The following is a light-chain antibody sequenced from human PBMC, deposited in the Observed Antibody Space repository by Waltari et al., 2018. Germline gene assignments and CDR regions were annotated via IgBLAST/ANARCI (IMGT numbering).Light chain of an antibody. CDR1: SSYVGGYNY. V-gene: IGLV2-14*01. CDR2: DVS. CDR3: SSFTISSTWV. J-gene: IGLJ3*02. Sequence: QSALTQPASVSGSPGQSITISCTGTSSYVGGYNYVSWYQQHPGKPPKLMIYDVSNRPSGVSNRFSGSKSGNTASLTISGLQAEDEADYYCSSFTISSTWVFGGGTKLTVL.